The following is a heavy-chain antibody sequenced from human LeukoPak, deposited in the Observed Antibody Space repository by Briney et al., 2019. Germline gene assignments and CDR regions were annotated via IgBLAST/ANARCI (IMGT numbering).Heavy chain of an antibody. Sequence: GGSLRLSCAASGFTFSSYGMHWVRQAPGKGLEWVSYISSSGSTIYYADSVKGRFTISRDNAKNSLYLQMNSLRAEDTAVYYCARDWAPYDSSGYYDYWGQGTLVTVSS. D-gene: IGHD3-22*01. J-gene: IGHJ4*02. CDR1: GFTFSSYG. CDR3: ARDWAPYDSSGYYDY. CDR2: ISSSGSTI. V-gene: IGHV3-48*04.